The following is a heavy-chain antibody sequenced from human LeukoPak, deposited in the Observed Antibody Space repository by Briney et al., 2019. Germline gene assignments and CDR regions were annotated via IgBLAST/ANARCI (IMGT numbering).Heavy chain of an antibody. CDR3: AKERGVDIVATGPFDY. Sequence: PGGSLRLSCAASGFTFRTYAMSWVRQAPGKGLEWVSGISGSGGSTYYADSVKGRFTISRDNSKNTLYLQMNSLRAEDTAVYYCAKERGVDIVATGPFDYWGQGTLVTVSS. CDR1: GFTFRTYA. J-gene: IGHJ4*02. V-gene: IGHV3-23*01. CDR2: ISGSGGST. D-gene: IGHD5-12*01.